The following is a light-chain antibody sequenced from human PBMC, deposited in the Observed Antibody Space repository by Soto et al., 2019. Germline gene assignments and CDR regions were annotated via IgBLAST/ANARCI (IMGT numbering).Light chain of an antibody. CDR1: QNVFSN. CDR2: GAS. J-gene: IGKJ5*01. CDR3: QQYNLWPPIT. V-gene: IGKV3-15*01. Sequence: EILMTQSPGPLSVSPGERATLSCRASQNVFSNVAWYQQRPGQPPRLLISGASTSATGVSARFSASGSGTDFTLTTTSLQSEDFSVYYCQQYNLWPPITFGQATRLEIK.